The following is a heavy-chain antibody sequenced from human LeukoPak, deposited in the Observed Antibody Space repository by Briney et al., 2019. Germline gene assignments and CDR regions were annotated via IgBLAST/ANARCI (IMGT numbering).Heavy chain of an antibody. V-gene: IGHV1-24*01. CDR3: ARDSVSIRGYCSGGSCYSRLVGGGSNWFDP. J-gene: IGHJ5*02. CDR1: GYTLTELS. D-gene: IGHD2-15*01. CDR2: FDPEDGET. Sequence: GASVKVSCKVSGYTLTELSMHWVRQAPGKGLEWMGGFDPEDGETIYAQKFQGRVTMTEDTSTDTAYMELSRLRSDDTAVYYCARDSVSIRGYCSGGSCYSRLVGGGSNWFDPWGQGTLVTVSS.